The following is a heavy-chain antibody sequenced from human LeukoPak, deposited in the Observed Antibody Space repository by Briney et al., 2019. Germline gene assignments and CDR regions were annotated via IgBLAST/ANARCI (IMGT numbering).Heavy chain of an antibody. J-gene: IGHJ4*02. CDR3: ARGGRIAAAGTGLDY. D-gene: IGHD6-13*01. CDR2: IGSSSSYT. V-gene: IGHV3-11*05. CDR1: RFTLSNYY. Sequence: GGSLRLSCAASRFTLSNYYMSWIRQGPGKGLEWVSFIGSSSSYTNYADSVKGRFTISRDNVKNSLYLQMNSLRAEDTAVYYCARGGRIAAAGTGLDYWGQGTLVTVSS.